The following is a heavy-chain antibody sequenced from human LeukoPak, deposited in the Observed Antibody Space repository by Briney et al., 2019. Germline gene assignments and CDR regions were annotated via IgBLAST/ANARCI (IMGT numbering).Heavy chain of an antibody. D-gene: IGHD3-10*01. J-gene: IGHJ4*02. CDR1: GLNFSSYA. CDR2: ISKDGSNE. CDR3: AREAYYGSGRSRQPSPV. V-gene: IGHV3-30*15. Sequence: GGSLRLSCAASGLNFSSYAMHWVRQAPGKGLEWVALISKDGSNEDHADSVKGRFTISRDNSKDTLYLQMSSLRVEDTAVYYCAREAYYGSGRSRQPSPVWGQGTLVTVSS.